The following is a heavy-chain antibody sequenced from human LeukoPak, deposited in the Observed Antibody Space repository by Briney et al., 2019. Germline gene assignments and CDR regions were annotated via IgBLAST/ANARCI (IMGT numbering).Heavy chain of an antibody. J-gene: IGHJ4*02. V-gene: IGHV3-7*01. Sequence: ASGVTXSSYWMSWVRQAPGKGLEWVANIKQDGSEKYYVDSVKGRFTISRDNAKNSLYLQMNSLRAEDTAVYYCAKGSVPISAGYFDYWGQGTLVTVSS. CDR3: AKGSVPISAGYFDY. D-gene: IGHD3-9*01. CDR1: GVTXSSYW. CDR2: IKQDGSEK.